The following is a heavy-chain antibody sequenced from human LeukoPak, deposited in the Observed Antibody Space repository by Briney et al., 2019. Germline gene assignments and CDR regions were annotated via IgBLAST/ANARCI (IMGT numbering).Heavy chain of an antibody. CDR2: MNPNSGNT. CDR3: ARGSRTYYYDSSGYSNYYYYXMDV. D-gene: IGHD3-22*01. Sequence: ASVKVSCKASGYTFTSYDINWVRQATGQGLEWMGWMNPNSGNTGYAQKFQGRVTMTRNTSISTAYMELSSLRSEDTAVYYCARGSRTYYYDSSGYSNYYYYXMDVWGXXXTVTISS. CDR1: GYTFTSYD. J-gene: IGHJ6*03. V-gene: IGHV1-8*01.